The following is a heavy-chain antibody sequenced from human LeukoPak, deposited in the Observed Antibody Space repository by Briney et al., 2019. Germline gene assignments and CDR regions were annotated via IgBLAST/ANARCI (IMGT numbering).Heavy chain of an antibody. CDR1: GFTFSSYA. J-gene: IGHJ4*02. V-gene: IGHV3-23*01. CDR3: AIKGSGGY. CDR2: ISGSGGST. D-gene: IGHD3-10*01. Sequence: PGGSLRLSCAASGFTFSSYAMSWVRQAPGKELGWVSAISGSGGSTYYADSVKGRFTISRDNSKNTLYLQMNNLRAEDTAVYYCAIKGSGGYWGQGTLVTVSS.